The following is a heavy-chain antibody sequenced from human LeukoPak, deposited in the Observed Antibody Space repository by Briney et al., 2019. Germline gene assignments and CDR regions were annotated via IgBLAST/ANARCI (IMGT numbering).Heavy chain of an antibody. V-gene: IGHV4-39*01. CDR1: GGSTSSSNYY. Sequence: PSETLSLTCTVSGGSTSSSNYYWGWIRQPPGKGLEWIGGIHYSGNTYYNPSLKSRVTISIDTSKNQFSLKLSSVTTAGTAVYYCARLGAGPTYYDFWSGYSSFYYDYWGQGTLVTVSS. J-gene: IGHJ4*02. CDR3: ARLGAGPTYYDFWSGYSSFYYDY. D-gene: IGHD3-3*01. CDR2: IHYSGNT.